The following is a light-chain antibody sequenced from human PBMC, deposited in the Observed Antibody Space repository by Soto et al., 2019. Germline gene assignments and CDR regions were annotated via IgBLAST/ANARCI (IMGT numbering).Light chain of an antibody. CDR2: GAS. CDR1: QSVSSSY. CDR3: QQYGSSPPAWT. J-gene: IGKJ1*01. Sequence: EIVLTQSPGTPSLSPGERATLSCRASQSVSSSYLAWYQQKPGQAPRLLIYGASSRATGIPDRFSGSGSGTDFTLTISRLEPEDFAVYYCQQYGSSPPAWTFGQGTKVEIK. V-gene: IGKV3-20*01.